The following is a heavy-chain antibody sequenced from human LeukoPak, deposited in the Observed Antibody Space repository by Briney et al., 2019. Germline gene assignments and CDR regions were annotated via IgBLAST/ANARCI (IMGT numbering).Heavy chain of an antibody. J-gene: IGHJ6*03. D-gene: IGHD3-3*01. CDR2: IKQDGSEK. Sequence: QSGGSLRLSCAASGFTFSNYWMSWVRQAPGKGLEWVANIKQDGSEKYSVDSVKGRFTISRDNAKNSLYLQMNSLRAEDTAVYYCARGLRDLCSGYNDGCYYYYMDVWGKGTTVTVSS. CDR1: GFTFSNYW. V-gene: IGHV3-7*01. CDR3: ARGLRDLCSGYNDGCYYYYMDV.